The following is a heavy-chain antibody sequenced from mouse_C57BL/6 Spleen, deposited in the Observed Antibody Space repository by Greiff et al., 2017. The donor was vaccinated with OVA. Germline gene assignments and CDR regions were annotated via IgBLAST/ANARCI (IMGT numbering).Heavy chain of an antibody. J-gene: IGHJ4*01. CDR1: GYTFTSYW. D-gene: IGHD2-5*01. CDR2: IDPSDSET. Sequence: QVQLQQPGAELVRPGSSVKLSCKASGYTFTSYWMHWVKQRPIQGLEWIGNIDPSDSETHYNQKFKDKATLTVYKSSSTAYMQLSSLTSEDSAVYYCAREGAYYSNYENAMDYWGQGTSVTVSS. CDR3: AREGAYYSNYENAMDY. V-gene: IGHV1-52*01.